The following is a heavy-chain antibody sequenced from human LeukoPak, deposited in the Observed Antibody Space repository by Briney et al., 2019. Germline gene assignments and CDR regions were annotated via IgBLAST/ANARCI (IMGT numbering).Heavy chain of an antibody. CDR3: ARPQPDYGDYPPFLYMDV. CDR1: GYTFTSYG. J-gene: IGHJ6*03. D-gene: IGHD4-17*01. CDR2: ISAYNGNT. V-gene: IGHV1-18*01. Sequence: ASVKVSCKASGYTFTSYGISWVRQAPGQGLEWMGWISAYNGNTNYAQKLQGRVTITTDTSTSTAYMELRSLRSDDTAVYYCARPQPDYGDYPPFLYMDVWGKGTTVTVSS.